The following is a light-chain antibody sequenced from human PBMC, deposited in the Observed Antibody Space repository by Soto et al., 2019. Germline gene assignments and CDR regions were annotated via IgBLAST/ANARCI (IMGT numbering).Light chain of an antibody. Sequence: EIVLTQSPATLSLSPGERATLSCRASQSVSNYLAWYQQKPGQAPRLLIYGASSRATGIPDRFSGSGSGTDFTLTINRLEPEDFAVYYCEQYDKSITFGGGTKVDIK. CDR1: QSVSNY. V-gene: IGKV3-20*01. CDR3: EQYDKSIT. CDR2: GAS. J-gene: IGKJ4*01.